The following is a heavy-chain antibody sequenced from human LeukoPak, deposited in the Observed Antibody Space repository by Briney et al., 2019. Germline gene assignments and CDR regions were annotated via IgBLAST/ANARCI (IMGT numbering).Heavy chain of an antibody. D-gene: IGHD3-22*01. CDR1: GFTFSGSD. CDR2: IRSKTNNYAT. J-gene: IGHJ3*02. V-gene: IGHV3-73*01. Sequence: GGSLKLSCAASGFTFSGSDIHWVRQASGKGLEWVGHIRSKTNNYATADAASVKGRFTFSRDDSKNTAYIQMNSLKTEDTAVYYCTRHNYDRSGYGAFDIWGQGTVVTVSS. CDR3: TRHNYDRSGYGAFDI.